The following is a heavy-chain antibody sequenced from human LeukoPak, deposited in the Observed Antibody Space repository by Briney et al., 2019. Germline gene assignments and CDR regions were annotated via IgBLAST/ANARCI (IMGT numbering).Heavy chain of an antibody. CDR1: GGSISSGSYY. V-gene: IGHV4-61*02. J-gene: IGHJ5*02. CDR3: ARGPDWFDP. Sequence: SETLSLTCTVSGGSISSGSYYWSWIRQPAGKGLEWIGRIYTSGSTNYNPSLKSRVTKSVDTSKNQFSLKLSSVTAADTAVYYCARGPDWFDPWGQGTLVTVSS. CDR2: IYTSGST.